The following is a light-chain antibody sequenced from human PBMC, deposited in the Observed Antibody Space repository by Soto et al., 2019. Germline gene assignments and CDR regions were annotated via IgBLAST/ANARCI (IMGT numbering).Light chain of an antibody. Sequence: EVVMTQCPATLSVYRGERARLSCRHNQPLSSNLAWYQQQPRQAPRPLIYGASTRATGIPDRFSGSGSGTEFTPTISSLQAEDFAVYYCQHYNNCHCTFGGGTKVDIK. V-gene: IGKV3-15*01. CDR3: QHYNNCHCT. J-gene: IGKJ4*02. CDR2: GAS. CDR1: QPLSSN.